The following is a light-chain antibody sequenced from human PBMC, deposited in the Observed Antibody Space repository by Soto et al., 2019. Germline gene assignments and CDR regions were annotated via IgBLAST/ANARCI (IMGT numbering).Light chain of an antibody. CDR3: QQYSSSPLT. J-gene: IGKJ4*01. V-gene: IGKV3-20*01. CDR2: GAS. CDR1: QSVSSSY. Sequence: EIVLTQSPGTLSFSPGERATLSSRASQSVSSSYLAWYQQKPGQAPRLLIYGASSRATDIPDRFSGSGSGTDFTLTISRLEPEDFAVYYCQQYSSSPLTFGGGTKVDIK.